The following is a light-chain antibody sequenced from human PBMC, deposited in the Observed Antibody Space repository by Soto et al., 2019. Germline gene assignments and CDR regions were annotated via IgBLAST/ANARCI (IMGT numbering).Light chain of an antibody. CDR2: RNN. CDR3: QSSDSSLNAVV. Sequence: QSALTQPPSVSGAPGQRVIISCTGSNSNIGAGYDVYWYQHLPGTAPKLLIYRNNNRPSGVPDRFSGSKSGTSASLAITGLQAEDEADYYCQSSDSSLNAVVFGGGTQLTVL. V-gene: IGLV1-40*01. CDR1: NSNIGAGYD. J-gene: IGLJ2*01.